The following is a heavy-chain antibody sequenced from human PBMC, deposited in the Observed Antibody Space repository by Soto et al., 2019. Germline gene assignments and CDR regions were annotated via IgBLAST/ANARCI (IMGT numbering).Heavy chain of an antibody. D-gene: IGHD5-18*01. CDR3: TRGQSGYSFFDF. J-gene: IGHJ4*02. V-gene: IGHV3-74*01. Sequence: EVQLVESGGGLVQPGGSLRLSCTASGFTFSDYWMHWVRQAPGKGLVWVSRINNAGSSTVHGDPVKGRFTISRDNAKNTVYLEMHSLRAEDTAVYYCTRGQSGYSFFDFWGQGTLVTVSS. CDR1: GFTFSDYW. CDR2: INNAGSST.